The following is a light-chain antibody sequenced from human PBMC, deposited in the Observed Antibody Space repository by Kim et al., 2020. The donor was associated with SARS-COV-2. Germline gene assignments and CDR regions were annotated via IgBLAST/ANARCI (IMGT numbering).Light chain of an antibody. CDR3: QQYGSSPYT. CDR2: GAS. V-gene: IGKV3-20*01. Sequence: LAPGERATLPCRASQSVSSSYLAWYQQKPGQAPRLLIYGASSRATGIPDRCSGSGSGTDFTLNISRLEPEDFAVYYCQQYGSSPYTFGQGTKLEIK. CDR1: QSVSSSY. J-gene: IGKJ2*01.